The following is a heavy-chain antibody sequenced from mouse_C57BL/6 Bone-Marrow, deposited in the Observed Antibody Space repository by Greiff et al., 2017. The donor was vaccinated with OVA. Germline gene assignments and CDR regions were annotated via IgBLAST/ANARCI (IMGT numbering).Heavy chain of an antibody. CDR1: GFTFSSYG. D-gene: IGHD3-3*01. CDR2: ISSGGSYT. J-gene: IGHJ2*01. V-gene: IGHV5-6*01. CDR3: ARHGLGLYYFDY. Sequence: QRVESGGDLVKPGGSLKLSCAASGFTFSSYGMSWVRQTPDKRLEWVATISSGGSYTYYPDSVKGRFTISRDNAKNTLYLQMSSLKSEDTAMYYCARHGLGLYYFDYWGQGTTLTVSS.